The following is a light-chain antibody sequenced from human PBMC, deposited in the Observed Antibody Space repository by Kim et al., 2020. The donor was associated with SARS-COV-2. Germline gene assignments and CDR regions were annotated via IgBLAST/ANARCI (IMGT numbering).Light chain of an antibody. V-gene: IGLV1-44*01. CDR1: GS. J-gene: IGLJ3*02. Sequence: VSGTPGQAVSITCSGSGSINWYQQFPETAPKLLSYPHNQRPSGVPDRFSASKSDTSASLAISGLQFEDEADYYCAAWDSRMSAWVFGGGTQLTVL. CDR2: PHN. CDR3: AAWDSRMSAWV.